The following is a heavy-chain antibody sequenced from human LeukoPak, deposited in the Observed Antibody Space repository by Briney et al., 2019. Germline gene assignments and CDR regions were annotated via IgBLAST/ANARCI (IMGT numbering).Heavy chain of an antibody. J-gene: IGHJ6*03. V-gene: IGHV3-64*01. CDR1: EFTFSSYS. Sequence: GGSLRLSCAASEFTFSSYSMHWVRQAPGKGLEYVSAISSNGGSTYYANSVKGRFTISRDNSKNTVYLQMDSLRAEDMAVYYCARDYGSGSYYNDLYYYMDVWGKGTTVTISS. CDR3: ARDYGSGSYYNDLYYYMDV. CDR2: ISSNGGST. D-gene: IGHD3-10*01.